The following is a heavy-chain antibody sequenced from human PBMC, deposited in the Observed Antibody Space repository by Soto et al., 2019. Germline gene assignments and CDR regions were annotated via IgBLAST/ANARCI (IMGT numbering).Heavy chain of an antibody. CDR3: IAAAGNTYYSGMDA. D-gene: IGHD6-13*01. V-gene: IGHV5-10-1*01. J-gene: IGHJ6*02. CDR2: IDPSDSYT. Sequence: GEALKISCKGSVYSFTSYWISWVRQMPGKGLEWMGRIDPSDSYTNYSPSFQGHVTISADKSISTAYLQWSSLKASDTAMYYCIAAAGNTYYSGMDAWGQGTTLTIPS. CDR1: VYSFTSYW.